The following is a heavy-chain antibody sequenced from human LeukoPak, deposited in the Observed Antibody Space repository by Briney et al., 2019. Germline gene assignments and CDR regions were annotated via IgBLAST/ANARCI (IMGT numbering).Heavy chain of an antibody. CDR2: INSDGSST. V-gene: IGHV3-74*01. J-gene: IGHJ3*02. CDR1: GVTFSSYW. Sequence: GGSLRLSCAASGVTFSSYWMHWVRQAPGKGLVWVSRINSDGSSTRYADSVKGRFTISRDNAKNSLYLQMNSLRAEDTAVYYCAKGLDTDMALDAFDIWGQGTMVTVSS. CDR3: AKGLDTDMALDAFDI. D-gene: IGHD5-18*01.